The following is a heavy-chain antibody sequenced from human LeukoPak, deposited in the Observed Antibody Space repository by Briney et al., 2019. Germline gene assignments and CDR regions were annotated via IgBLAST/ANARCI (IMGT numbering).Heavy chain of an antibody. CDR3: AKPLRFLEWLLGYFDY. CDR1: GFTFSSYG. Sequence: PGGSLRLSCAASGFTFSSYGMHWVRQAPGKGLEWVAFIRYDGSNKYYADSVKGRFTISRDNSKNTLYLQMNSLRAEDTAVYYCAKPLRFLEWLLGYFDYWGQGTLVTVSS. V-gene: IGHV3-30*02. J-gene: IGHJ4*02. CDR2: IRYDGSNK. D-gene: IGHD3-3*01.